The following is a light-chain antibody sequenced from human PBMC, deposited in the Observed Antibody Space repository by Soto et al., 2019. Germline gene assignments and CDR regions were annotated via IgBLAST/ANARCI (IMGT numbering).Light chain of an antibody. CDR1: QSVSGY. CDR3: QQRGKWLT. J-gene: IGKJ4*01. CDR2: VAS. Sequence: VLTQSPAPRSWPPGERATPSGRASQSVSGYVAWYQQKPAQAPRLLIYVASNRATGIPARFSGSGSGTDFTLTISSLEPEDFAVYYCQQRGKWLTFGGGTKVEIK. V-gene: IGKV3-11*01.